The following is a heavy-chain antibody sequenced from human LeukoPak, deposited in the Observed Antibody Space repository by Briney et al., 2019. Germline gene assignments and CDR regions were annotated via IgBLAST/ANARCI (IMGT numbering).Heavy chain of an antibody. CDR1: GGSFSGYY. D-gene: IGHD6-13*01. CDR2: INHSGST. V-gene: IGHV4-34*01. CDR3: ARGVYIAAAQYAY. Sequence: PSETLSLTCAVYGGSFSGYYWSWIRQPPGRGLECIGEINHSGSTNYNPSLKSRVTISVDTSKNQFSLKLSSVTAADTAVCYCARGVYIAAAQYAYWGQGTLVTVSS. J-gene: IGHJ4*02.